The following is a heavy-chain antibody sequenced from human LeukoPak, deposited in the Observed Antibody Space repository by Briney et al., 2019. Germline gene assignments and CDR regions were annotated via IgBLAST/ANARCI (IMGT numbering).Heavy chain of an antibody. CDR3: ARGPVRLARPYDF. CDR1: GGSLSGAY. D-gene: IGHD3-9*01. CDR2: INHTGST. J-gene: IGHJ4*02. V-gene: IGHV4-34*01. Sequence: SSETLSLTCTVHGGSLSGAYWTWIRQPPGKGLEWIGEINHTGSTNYNPSFKSRVTMSADTPKNQFSLNLTSVTAADTALYYCARGPVRLARPYDFWGQGTLVTVSS.